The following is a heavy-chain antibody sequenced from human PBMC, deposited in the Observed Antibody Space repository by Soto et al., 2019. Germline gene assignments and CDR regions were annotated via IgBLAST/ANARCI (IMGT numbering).Heavy chain of an antibody. Sequence: ASVKVSCKASGYTFTGYYMHWVRQAPGQGLEWMGRINHNSGRTKYAQKFQGWVNMTKDTSISTAYMELSRLRSDDTAVYCWAREGFEYWGQGTMVTVSS. CDR1: GYTFTGYY. J-gene: IGHJ4*02. CDR2: INHNSGRT. CDR3: AREGFEY. V-gene: IGHV1-2*04.